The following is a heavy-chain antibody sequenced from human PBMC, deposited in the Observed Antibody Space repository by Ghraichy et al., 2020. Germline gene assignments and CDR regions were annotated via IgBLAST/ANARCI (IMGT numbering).Heavy chain of an antibody. CDR2: FDPEDGET. Sequence: ASVKVSCKVSGYTLTELSMHWVRQAPGKGLEWMGGFDPEDGETIYAQKFQGRVTMTEDTSTDTAYMELSSLRSEDTAVYYCATGRIVADPYYYYGMDVWGQGTTVTVSS. D-gene: IGHD5-12*01. V-gene: IGHV1-24*01. CDR3: ATGRIVADPYYYYGMDV. J-gene: IGHJ6*02. CDR1: GYTLTELS.